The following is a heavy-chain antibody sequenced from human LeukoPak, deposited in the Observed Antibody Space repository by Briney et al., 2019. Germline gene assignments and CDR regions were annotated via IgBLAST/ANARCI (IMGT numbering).Heavy chain of an antibody. V-gene: IGHV1-18*04. J-gene: IGHJ5*02. Sequence: GASVKVSCKASGYTFTSYGITWVRQAPGQGLEWMGWIISDNGNTDYAQKFQGRVTITTNTSTNTAYMELRSLRADDTAVYYCARERRYCTTIRCRGENWLDPWGQGTLVTVSS. CDR3: ARERRYCTTIRCRGENWLDP. CDR1: GYTFTSYG. D-gene: IGHD2-8*01. CDR2: IISDNGNT.